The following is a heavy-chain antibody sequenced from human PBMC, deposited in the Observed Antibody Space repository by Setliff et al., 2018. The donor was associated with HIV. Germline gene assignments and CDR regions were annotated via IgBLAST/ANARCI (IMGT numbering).Heavy chain of an antibody. CDR2: IYSGGAT. V-gene: IGHV3-53*05. CDR3: ARDRSRGYWYFDL. Sequence: GGSLRLSCAASGFSVSSDYMAWVRQAPGKGLEWLSFIYSGGATYYGDSVKGRFTITRDDSKNTIYLQMNSLRIEDTAVYYCARDRSRGYWYFDLWGRGTLVTVSS. D-gene: IGHD3-10*01. CDR1: GFSVSSDY. J-gene: IGHJ2*01.